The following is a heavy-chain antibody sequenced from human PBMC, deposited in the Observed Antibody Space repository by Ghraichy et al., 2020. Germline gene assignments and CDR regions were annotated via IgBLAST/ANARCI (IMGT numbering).Heavy chain of an antibody. CDR3: AREGRLTATKEPFDY. D-gene: IGHD1-7*01. CDR2: VNPSTGST. J-gene: IGHJ4*02. Sequence: ASVKVSCKTSGYPFTSYYIHWVRQAPGQGLEWVGIVNPSTGSTTYAQKFQGRVTTTGDTSTGTVYMELSSLRSEDTAVYYCAREGRLTATKEPFDYWGQGTLVTVSS. V-gene: IGHV1-46*01. CDR1: GYPFTSYY.